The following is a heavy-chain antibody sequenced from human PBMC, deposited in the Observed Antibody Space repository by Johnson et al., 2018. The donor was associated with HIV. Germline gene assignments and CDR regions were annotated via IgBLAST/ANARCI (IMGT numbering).Heavy chain of an antibody. Sequence: VQLVESGGGVVRPGGSLRLSCAASGFTFDDYGMSWVRQAPGKGLEWVSGINWNGGSTGYADSVKGRFTISRDNAKNTLYLQMNSLRAEDTAVYYCARGPMIVVPHDAFDIWGQGTMVTVSS. CDR3: ARGPMIVVPHDAFDI. CDR1: GFTFDDYG. V-gene: IGHV3-20*04. D-gene: IGHD3-22*01. J-gene: IGHJ3*02. CDR2: INWNGGST.